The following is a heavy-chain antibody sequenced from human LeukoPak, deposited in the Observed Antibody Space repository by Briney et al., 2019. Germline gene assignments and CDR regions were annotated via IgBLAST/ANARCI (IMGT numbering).Heavy chain of an antibody. CDR3: ARDYRSGYYLARFDS. V-gene: IGHV4-38-2*02. J-gene: IGHJ4*02. CDR1: GYSISSGYY. D-gene: IGHD3-22*01. CDR2: IYHSGST. Sequence: SETLSLTCAVSGYSISSGYYWGWIRQPPGKGLEWIGSIYHSGSTYYNPSLKSRVTISVDTSKNQFSLKVSSVTAADTAVYYCARDYRSGYYLARFDSWGQGTPVTVSS.